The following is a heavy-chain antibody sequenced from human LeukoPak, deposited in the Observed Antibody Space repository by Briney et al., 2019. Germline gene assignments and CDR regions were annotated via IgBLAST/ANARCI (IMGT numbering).Heavy chain of an antibody. J-gene: IGHJ4*02. CDR3: ARAPILYYFDY. Sequence: SETLSLTCTFSAVSINSYYWSWIRQPPGKALEWIGYVFYSGSTSYNPSLNSRVTISVDTSNNRFSLKLSSVTAADTAVYYCARAPILYYFDYWGQGILVTVSS. CDR2: VFYSGST. CDR1: AVSINSYY. V-gene: IGHV4-59*01. D-gene: IGHD2-15*01.